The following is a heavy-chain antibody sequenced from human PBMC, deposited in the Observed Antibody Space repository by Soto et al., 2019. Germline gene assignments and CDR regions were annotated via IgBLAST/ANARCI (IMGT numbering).Heavy chain of an antibody. CDR1: GDSINKYF. CDR3: ASARRAQDGYPNYYYGVDV. D-gene: IGHD6-6*01. CDR2: IYTTGST. Sequence: QVHLQESGPGLVKPSETLPLTCSVSGDSINKYFWIWSRQTAGKGLEWIGHIYTTGSTSNNPSLNNRVTMPVDMSKNQFSLRWTCVTAADTAVYYCASARRAQDGYPNYYYGVDVWGQGPTVTVSS. J-gene: IGHJ6*02. V-gene: IGHV4-4*07.